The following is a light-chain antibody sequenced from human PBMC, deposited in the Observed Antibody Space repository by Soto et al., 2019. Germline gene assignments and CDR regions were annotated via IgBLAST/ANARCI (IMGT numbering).Light chain of an antibody. V-gene: IGKV3-11*01. Sequence: ETVLTHSPATLSLSPGERATLSCRASQTISSYLIWYQQKPGQAPRLLIYDASSRATGIPARFSGSGSGTDFTLTISSLEPEDFAVYYCQQRGNWPLTFGGGTKVEI. CDR3: QQRGNWPLT. J-gene: IGKJ4*01. CDR1: QTISSY. CDR2: DAS.